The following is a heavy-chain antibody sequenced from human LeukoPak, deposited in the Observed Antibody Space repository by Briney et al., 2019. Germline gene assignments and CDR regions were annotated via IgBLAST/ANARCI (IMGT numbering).Heavy chain of an antibody. Sequence: GGSLRLSCAASGFTFDDYGMSWVRQAPGKGLEWVSNIKWNGGSTGYADSVKGRFTISRDNAKNSLYLQMNSLRAEDTAVYYCARVIVATITAYYYYYMDVWGKGTTVTISS. V-gene: IGHV3-20*04. CDR3: ARVIVATITAYYYYYMDV. J-gene: IGHJ6*03. D-gene: IGHD5-12*01. CDR1: GFTFDDYG. CDR2: IKWNGGST.